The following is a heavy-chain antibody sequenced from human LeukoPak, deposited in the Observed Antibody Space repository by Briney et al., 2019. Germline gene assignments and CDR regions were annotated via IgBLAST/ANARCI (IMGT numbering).Heavy chain of an antibody. J-gene: IGHJ5*02. CDR1: GGTFSSYA. D-gene: IGHD3-22*01. CDR2: IIPIFGTA. CDR3: ARIEYDSSGYFANWFDP. V-gene: IGHV1-69*05. Sequence: GASVKVSCKASGGTFSSYAIIWVRQAPGQGLEWMGGIIPIFGTANYAQKFQGRVTITTDESTSTAYMELSSLRSEDTAVYYCARIEYDSSGYFANWFDPWGQGTLVTVSS.